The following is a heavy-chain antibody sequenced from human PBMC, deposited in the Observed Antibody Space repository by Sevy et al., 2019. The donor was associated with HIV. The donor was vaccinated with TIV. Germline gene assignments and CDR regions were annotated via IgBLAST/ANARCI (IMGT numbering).Heavy chain of an antibody. J-gene: IGHJ6*02. CDR3: ARDRKGGLDV. CDR2: IKLDGDEK. V-gene: IGHV3-7*01. Sequence: GGCLRLSCTASGFSFRSYWMTWVRQAPGMGLEWVANIKLDGDEKYYVESLKGRFTISIDNVKNSLYLQMNNLRAEDTAVYYCARDRKGGLDVWGQGTTVTVSS. CDR1: GFSFRSYW.